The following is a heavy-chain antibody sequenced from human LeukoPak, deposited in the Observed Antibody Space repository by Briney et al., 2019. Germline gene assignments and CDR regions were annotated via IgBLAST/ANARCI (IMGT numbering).Heavy chain of an antibody. CDR3: TSLIVGPRDY. V-gene: IGHV3-73*01. J-gene: IGHJ4*02. D-gene: IGHD1-26*01. Sequence: GSLRLSCAASGFTFSGSAMHWVRQASGKGVEWVGRIRSKANSYATAYAASVKGRFTISRDDSKNTAYLQMNSLKTEDTAVYYCTSLIVGPRDYWGQGTLVTVSS. CDR2: IRSKANSYAT. CDR1: GFTFSGSA.